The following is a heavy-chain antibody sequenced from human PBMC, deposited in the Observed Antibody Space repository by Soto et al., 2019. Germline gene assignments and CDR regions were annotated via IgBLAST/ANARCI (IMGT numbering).Heavy chain of an antibody. J-gene: IGHJ4*02. CDR1: GGAISTYY. CDR3: ARHPDYWSSHPGY. D-gene: IGHD1-26*01. Sequence: PSATLSLACSVSGGAISTYYWSWIRQPPGKGVEWIGNFYYSGSTNYSRSLKSRVSISADTAKNNFSLKLSSATAADTAVYYCARHPDYWSSHPGYGGQG. V-gene: IGHV4-59*01. CDR2: FYYSGST.